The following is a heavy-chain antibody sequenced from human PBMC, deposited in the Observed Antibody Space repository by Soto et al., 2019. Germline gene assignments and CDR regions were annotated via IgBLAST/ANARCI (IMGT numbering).Heavy chain of an antibody. CDR2: INHSGST. CDR3: ARGRDVWGGFYYWGSYHSFGMDV. D-gene: IGHD3-3*01. CDR1: GGSFSGYY. V-gene: IGHV4-34*01. Sequence: QVQLQQWGAGLLKPSETLSLTCAVYGGSFSGYYWSWIRQPPGKGLEWIGEINHSGSTNYNPSLKTRVTLSVDTSKNQFSLKLRSVAAADRAVYYCARGRDVWGGFYYWGSYHSFGMDVWGRGTTVTVSS. J-gene: IGHJ6*02.